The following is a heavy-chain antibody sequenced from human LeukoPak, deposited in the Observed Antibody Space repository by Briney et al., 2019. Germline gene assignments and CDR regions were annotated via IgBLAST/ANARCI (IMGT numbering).Heavy chain of an antibody. CDR3: ARSRISHDY. CDR1: GFTLSRYW. CDR2: IKQDGSEK. Sequence: GGSLRLSCAVSGFTLSRYWMSWVSQAPGKGLEWVADIKQDGSEKYYVDSVKGRFTISRDNAKNSLYLQMNSLRAEDTAVYYCARSRISHDYWGQGTLVTVSS. D-gene: IGHD2/OR15-2a*01. J-gene: IGHJ4*02. V-gene: IGHV3-7*04.